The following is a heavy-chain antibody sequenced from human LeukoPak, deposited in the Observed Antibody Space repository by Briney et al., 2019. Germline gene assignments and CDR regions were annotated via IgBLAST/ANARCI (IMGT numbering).Heavy chain of an antibody. CDR3: ARVKGSSGYYYYYMDV. D-gene: IGHD3-22*01. V-gene: IGHV3-23*01. J-gene: IGHJ6*03. Sequence: PGGSLRLSCAASGFTFSSYGMSWVRQAPGKGLEWVSGISDSGGSTGYADSVKGRFTISRDNAKNSLYLQMNSLRAEDTAVYYCARVKGSSGYYYYYMDVWGKGTTVTISS. CDR1: GFTFSSYG. CDR2: ISDSGGST.